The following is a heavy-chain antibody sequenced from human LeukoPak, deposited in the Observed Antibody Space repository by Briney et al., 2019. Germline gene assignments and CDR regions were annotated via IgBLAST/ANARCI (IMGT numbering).Heavy chain of an antibody. Sequence: GGSLRLSCAASGFTFSSYWMSWVRQAPGKGLEWVANIKQDGSEKYYVDSVKGRFTISRDNAKNSLYLQMNSLRAEDTAVYYCARDLPQYYDFWSGWFPPNDYYFDYWGQGTLVTVSS. J-gene: IGHJ4*02. CDR3: ARDLPQYYDFWSGWFPPNDYYFDY. CDR1: GFTFSSYW. CDR2: IKQDGSEK. D-gene: IGHD3-3*01. V-gene: IGHV3-7*01.